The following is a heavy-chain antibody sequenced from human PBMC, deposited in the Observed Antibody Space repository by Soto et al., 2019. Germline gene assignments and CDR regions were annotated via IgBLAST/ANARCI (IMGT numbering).Heavy chain of an antibody. CDR2: FDPEDDET. CDR1: GYTLTELS. Sequence: GASLKVSCKVSGYTLTELSMHWVRQAPGKGLEWMGGFDPEDDETIYAQKFQGRVTMTEDTSTDTAYMELSSLRSEDTAVYYCATAGLPLVDRYYYYGMDVWGQGTTVTVSS. V-gene: IGHV1-24*01. J-gene: IGHJ6*02. D-gene: IGHD6-13*01. CDR3: ATAGLPLVDRYYYYGMDV.